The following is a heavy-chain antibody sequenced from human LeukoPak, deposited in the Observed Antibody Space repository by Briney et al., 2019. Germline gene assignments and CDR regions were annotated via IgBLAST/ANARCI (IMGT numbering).Heavy chain of an antibody. D-gene: IGHD3-22*01. CDR2: INPNSGGT. V-gene: IGHV1-2*02. Sequence: ASVKVSCKASGYTFTGYYMHWVRQAPGQGLEWMGWINPNSGGTNYAQKLQGRVTMTTDTSTSTVYMELRSLRSDDTAVYYCARDGHRRYYYDSSDHRFDYWGQGTLVTVSS. J-gene: IGHJ4*02. CDR1: GYTFTGYY. CDR3: ARDGHRRYYYDSSDHRFDY.